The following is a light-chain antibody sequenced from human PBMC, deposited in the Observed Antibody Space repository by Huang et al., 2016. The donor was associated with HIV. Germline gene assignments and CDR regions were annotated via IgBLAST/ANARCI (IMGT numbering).Light chain of an antibody. J-gene: IGKJ5*01. CDR3: QQYDTHPIT. CDR2: DAA. V-gene: IGKV1-33*01. CDR1: QDISNR. Sequence: DIPMTQSPSSLSASVGDRVTITCPASQDISNRFNWYQPKPGKAPKLLIYDAANLETGVPSRCSGSGSGTDFTFTISSLQPEDIATYHCQQYDTHPITFGQGTRVAIK.